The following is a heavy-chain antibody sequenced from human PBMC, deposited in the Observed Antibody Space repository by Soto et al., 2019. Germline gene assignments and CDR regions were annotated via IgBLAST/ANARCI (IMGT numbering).Heavy chain of an antibody. CDR1: GNTFNSYV. J-gene: IGHJ1*01. D-gene: IGHD6-6*01. CDR3: ARGRGSSSFAEYFQH. V-gene: IGHV1-18*04. CDR2: INDQNGFT. Sequence: ASVKVSCKPSGNTFNSYVISWVRQAPGLGLEWMGWINDQNGFTNYAQKFQGRVTMTTDTSTTTAYMELRSLRSDDTAVYYCARGRGSSSFAEYFQHWGQGTLVTVSS.